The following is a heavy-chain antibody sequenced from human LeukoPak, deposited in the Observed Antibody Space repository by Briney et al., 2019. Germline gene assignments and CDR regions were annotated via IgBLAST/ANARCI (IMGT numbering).Heavy chain of an antibody. D-gene: IGHD5-18*01. CDR1: GGSFSGYY. J-gene: IGHJ5*02. CDR3: ARGRRYSYGQGWFDP. Sequence: SETLSLTCAVYGGSFSGYYWSWIRQPPGKGLEWIGEINHSGSTNYNPSPKSRVTISVDTSKNQFSLKLSSVTAADTAVYYCARGRRYSYGQGWFDPWGQGTLVTVSS. CDR2: INHSGST. V-gene: IGHV4-34*01.